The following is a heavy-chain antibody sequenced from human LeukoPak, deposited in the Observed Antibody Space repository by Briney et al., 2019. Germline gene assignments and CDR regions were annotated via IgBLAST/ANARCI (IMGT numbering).Heavy chain of an antibody. V-gene: IGHV4-34*01. CDR3: ARPIPGYSSGWRHDAFDI. Sequence: PSETLSLTCAVYGGSFSGYYWSWIRQPPGKGLEWIGEINHSGSTNYNPSLKSRVTISVDTSKNQFSLKLSSVTAADTAVYYCARPIPGYSSGWRHDAFDIWGQGTMVTVSS. D-gene: IGHD6-19*01. CDR1: GGSFSGYY. CDR2: INHSGST. J-gene: IGHJ3*02.